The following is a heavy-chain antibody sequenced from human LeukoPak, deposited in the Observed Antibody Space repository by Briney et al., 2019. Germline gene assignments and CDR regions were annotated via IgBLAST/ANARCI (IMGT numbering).Heavy chain of an antibody. CDR3: ARVRGVMVDY. Sequence: SETLSLTCTVSGYSISSGYYWGWIRQPPGKGLEWIGSIYHSGSTYHNPFLKSRVTISVDTSKNQFSLKLSSVTAADTAVYYCARVRGVMVDYWGQGTLVTVSS. J-gene: IGHJ4*02. CDR2: IYHSGST. D-gene: IGHD3-10*01. V-gene: IGHV4-38-2*02. CDR1: GYSISSGYY.